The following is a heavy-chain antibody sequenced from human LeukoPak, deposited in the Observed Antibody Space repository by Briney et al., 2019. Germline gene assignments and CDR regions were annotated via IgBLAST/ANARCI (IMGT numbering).Heavy chain of an antibody. J-gene: IGHJ6*03. CDR2: ISSSSSYI. CDR3: ARVPKAVVVAATNYYYYYYMDV. D-gene: IGHD2-15*01. Sequence: GGSLRLSCAASGFTFSSYSMNWVRQAPGKGLEWVSSISSSSSYIYYADSVKGRFTISRGNAKNSLYLQMNSLRAEDTAVYYCARVPKAVVVAATNYYYYYYMDVWGKGTTVTIPS. V-gene: IGHV3-21*01. CDR1: GFTFSSYS.